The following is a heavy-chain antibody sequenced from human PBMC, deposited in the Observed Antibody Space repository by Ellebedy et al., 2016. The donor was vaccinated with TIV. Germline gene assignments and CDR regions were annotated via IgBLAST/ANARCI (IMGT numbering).Heavy chain of an antibody. J-gene: IGHJ4*02. D-gene: IGHD3-3*01. Sequence: MPSETLSLTCSVSGDSVSNYYWAWIRLTPGKGLEWIGYIYRSGSTNYNPSLKSRVTISVDTSKNQFSLRLNSVTAADTAVYYCARGPIPIFYWGQGTLVTVSS. V-gene: IGHV4-59*02. CDR3: ARGPIPIFY. CDR2: IYRSGST. CDR1: GDSVSNYY.